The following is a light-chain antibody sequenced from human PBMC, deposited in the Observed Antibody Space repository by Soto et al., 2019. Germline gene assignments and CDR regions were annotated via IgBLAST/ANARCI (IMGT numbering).Light chain of an antibody. CDR2: DAS. CDR3: QQYDNLLIT. J-gene: IGKJ5*01. V-gene: IGKV1-33*01. Sequence: DIQMTQSPSSLSASVGDRVTITCQASQDISNYLNWYQQKXXKAPKLLIYDASNLETGVPSRFSGSGSGTDFTFTISSLQPEDIATYYCQQYDNLLITFGQGTRLEIK. CDR1: QDISNY.